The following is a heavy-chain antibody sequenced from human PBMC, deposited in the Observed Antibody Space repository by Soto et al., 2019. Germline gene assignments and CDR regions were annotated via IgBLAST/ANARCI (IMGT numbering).Heavy chain of an antibody. V-gene: IGHV4-31*03. D-gene: IGHD6-25*01. Sequence: PSETLSLTCTVSGGSISSVGYFWTWIRQHPAKGLEWIGHISYSGSTYFIPSLRSRLSMSVDTSKNQFSLNLTSVTVADTALYYCARLNSGWHQTFDSWSQGTLVTVSS. CDR3: ARLNSGWHQTFDS. J-gene: IGHJ4*02. CDR1: GGSISSVGYF. CDR2: ISYSGST.